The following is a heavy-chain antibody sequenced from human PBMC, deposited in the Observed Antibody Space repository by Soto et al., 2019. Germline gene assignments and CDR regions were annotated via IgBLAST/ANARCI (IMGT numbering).Heavy chain of an antibody. CDR1: GGTFSSYT. V-gene: IGHV1-69*08. CDR2: IIPILGIA. Sequence: QVQLVQSGAEVKKPGSSVKVSCKASGGTFSSYTISWVRQAPGQGLEWMGRIIPILGIANYAQKFQGRVTITADKSTSTAYMELSSLRSEDTAVYYCARDRSSSLVSHYYYMDVWCKGTTVTVSS. CDR3: ARDRSSSLVSHYYYMDV. D-gene: IGHD6-13*01. J-gene: IGHJ6*03.